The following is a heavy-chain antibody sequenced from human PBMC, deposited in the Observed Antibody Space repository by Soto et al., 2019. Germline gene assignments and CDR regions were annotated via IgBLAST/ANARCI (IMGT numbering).Heavy chain of an antibody. CDR1: GLTFGSRA. J-gene: IGHJ4*02. CDR2: ITDTGGDA. CDR3: ARGSTHSYPGNRIFDV. D-gene: IGHD3-10*01. V-gene: IGHV3-23*01. Sequence: GGSLRLSCVASGLTFGSRAMSWVRPAPGEGLQWVSTITDTGGDAKYADSVRGRFANYRDNSKKTLYLQITSMTAEDSAMYFCARGSTHSYPGNRIFDVWGRRTLVTVSS.